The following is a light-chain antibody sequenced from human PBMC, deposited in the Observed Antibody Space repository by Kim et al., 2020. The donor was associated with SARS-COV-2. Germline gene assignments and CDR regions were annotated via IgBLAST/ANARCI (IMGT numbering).Light chain of an antibody. J-gene: IGKJ4*01. CDR2: GAS. Sequence: EIVLTQSPGTLSLSPGERATLSCRASQSLSSGSLAWYQQKPGQAPRLIIYGASTRAAGIPDRFSGSGSGTDFTLTISRLQPEDFAVFYCQQFGTSLLTFGGGTKLEI. CDR3: QQFGTSLLT. V-gene: IGKV3-20*01. CDR1: QSLSSGS.